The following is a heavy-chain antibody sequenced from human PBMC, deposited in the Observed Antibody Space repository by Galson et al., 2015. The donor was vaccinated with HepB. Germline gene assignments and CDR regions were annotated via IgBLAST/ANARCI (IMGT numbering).Heavy chain of an antibody. CDR2: ISYDGSNK. CDR1: GFTFSRYA. CDR3: ARDCGGSCYGEPNFDY. V-gene: IGHV3-30-3*01. D-gene: IGHD2-15*01. Sequence: SLRLSCAASGFTFSRYAMHWVRQAPGKGLEWVAVISYDGSNKYYADSVKGRFTISRDNSKNTLYLQMNSLRAEDTAVYYCARDCGGSCYGEPNFDYWGQGTLVTVSS. J-gene: IGHJ4*02.